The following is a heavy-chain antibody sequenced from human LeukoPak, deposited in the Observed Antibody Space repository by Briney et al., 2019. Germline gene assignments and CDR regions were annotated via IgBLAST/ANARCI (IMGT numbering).Heavy chain of an antibody. D-gene: IGHD5-18*01. CDR1: GGSISSSSYY. V-gene: IGHV4-39*01. CDR2: IYYSGST. J-gene: IGHJ4*02. CDR3: ARLNIQLWTSNDY. Sequence: SETLSLTCTVSGGSISSSSYYWGWIRQPPGKGLEWIGSIYYSGSTYYNPSRKSRVTISVDTSKSQFSLKLSPVTAADTAVYYCARLNIQLWTSNDYWGQGTLVTVSS.